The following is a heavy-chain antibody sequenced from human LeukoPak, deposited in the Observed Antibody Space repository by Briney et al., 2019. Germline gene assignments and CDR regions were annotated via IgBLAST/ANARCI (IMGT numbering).Heavy chain of an antibody. CDR1: GFTFSNAW. CDR3: ASVYSSSWLHY. D-gene: IGHD6-13*01. CDR2: IYSGGST. Sequence: GGSLRLSCAASGFTFSNAWMSWVRQAPGKGLEWVSVIYSGGSTYYADSVKGRFTISRDNSKNTLYLQMNSLRAEDTAVYYCASVYSSSWLHYWGQGTLVTVSS. V-gene: IGHV3-53*01. J-gene: IGHJ4*02.